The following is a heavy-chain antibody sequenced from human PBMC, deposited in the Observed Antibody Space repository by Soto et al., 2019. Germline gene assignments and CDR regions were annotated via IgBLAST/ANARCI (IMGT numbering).Heavy chain of an antibody. Sequence: GASVKVSCKVSGYTLTELSMHWVRQAPGKGLEWMGGFDPEDGETIYAQKFQGRVTMTEDTSTDTAYMELSSLRSEDTAVYYCATERYCSGGSCYWFDPWGQGTLVTVSS. V-gene: IGHV1-24*01. D-gene: IGHD2-15*01. CDR3: ATERYCSGGSCYWFDP. J-gene: IGHJ5*02. CDR2: FDPEDGET. CDR1: GYTLTELS.